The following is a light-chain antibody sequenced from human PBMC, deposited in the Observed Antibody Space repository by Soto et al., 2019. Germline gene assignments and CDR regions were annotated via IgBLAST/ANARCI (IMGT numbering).Light chain of an antibody. CDR3: QKYNSVPFT. Sequence: DIQMTQSPSSLSASVGDRVIISCRASQGISNYLAWYQQKPGKVPEVLIYAASTLQSGVPSRFSGSGSGTDFTLTISSLQPEDVATYYCQKYNSVPFTFGGGTKVEIK. J-gene: IGKJ4*01. CDR1: QGISNY. CDR2: AAS. V-gene: IGKV1-27*01.